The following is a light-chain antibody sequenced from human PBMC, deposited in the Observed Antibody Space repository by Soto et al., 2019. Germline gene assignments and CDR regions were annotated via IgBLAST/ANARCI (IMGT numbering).Light chain of an antibody. CDR2: TNT. Sequence: QSALTQPPSASGTPGQRDTISCSGSSSNVGGNPVNWYQHVPTTAPKLLIYTNTQRPSGVPDRFSGSKSGTSASLAISGLQSEDEADYYCASWDDSLNGPVFGTGTKVTVL. CDR3: ASWDDSLNGPV. J-gene: IGLJ1*01. V-gene: IGLV1-44*01. CDR1: SSNVGGNP.